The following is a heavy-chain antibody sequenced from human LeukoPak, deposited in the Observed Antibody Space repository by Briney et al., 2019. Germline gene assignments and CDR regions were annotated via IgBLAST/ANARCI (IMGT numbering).Heavy chain of an antibody. D-gene: IGHD3-10*01. V-gene: IGHV1-18*01. CDR3: ARAPNYAGSGSFFSDY. J-gene: IGHJ4*02. CDR2: ISNYNGDT. Sequence: GASVKVSCKASGYTFTSYGISWVRQAPGQGLEWMGWISNYNGDTRYAQKVQDRVTVTADTSTTTGYMELRSLRSDDTAVYYCARAPNYAGSGSFFSDYWGQGTLVSVSS. CDR1: GYTFTSYG.